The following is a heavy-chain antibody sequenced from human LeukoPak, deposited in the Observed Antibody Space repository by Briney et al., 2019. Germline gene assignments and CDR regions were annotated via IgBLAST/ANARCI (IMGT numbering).Heavy chain of an antibody. CDR3: ARDRSNSSSWFLSGAYRNWFDP. D-gene: IGHD6-13*01. J-gene: IGHJ5*02. CDR2: IIPILGIA. Sequence: VASVKVSCKASGYTFTSYGISWVRQAPGQGLEWMGRIIPILGIANYAQKFQGRVTITADKSTSTAYMELSSLRSEDTAVYYCARDRSNSSSWFLSGAYRNWFDPWGQGTLVTVSS. CDR1: GYTFTSYG. V-gene: IGHV1-69*04.